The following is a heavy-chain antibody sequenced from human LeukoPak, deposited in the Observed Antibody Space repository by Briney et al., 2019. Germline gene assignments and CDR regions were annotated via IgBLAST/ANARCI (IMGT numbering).Heavy chain of an antibody. D-gene: IGHD6-6*01. V-gene: IGHV3-7*01. CDR2: IKQDGSEK. Sequence: GGSLRLSCAASGFTFSSYRMSWVRQAPGKGLEWVANIKQDGSEKYYVDSVKGRFTISRDNAKNSLYLQMNSLRAEDTAVYYCARDRGDEYSSSKEFDYWGQGTLVTVSS. J-gene: IGHJ4*02. CDR1: GFTFSSYR. CDR3: ARDRGDEYSSSKEFDY.